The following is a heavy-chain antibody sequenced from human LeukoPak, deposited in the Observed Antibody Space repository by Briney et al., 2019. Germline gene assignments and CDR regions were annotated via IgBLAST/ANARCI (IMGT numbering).Heavy chain of an antibody. CDR2: ISSSITV. V-gene: IGHV3-69-1*02. J-gene: IGHJ6*02. Sequence: GGSLRLSCAASGFSFSYFGMNWVRQAPGKGLEWVSYISSSITVYYADSVRGRFTISRDNAKNSLYLQMNSLRAEDTAVYSCARYYFGSGKHALDVWGRGTTVTVSS. CDR1: GFSFSYFG. D-gene: IGHD3-10*01. CDR3: ARYYFGSGKHALDV.